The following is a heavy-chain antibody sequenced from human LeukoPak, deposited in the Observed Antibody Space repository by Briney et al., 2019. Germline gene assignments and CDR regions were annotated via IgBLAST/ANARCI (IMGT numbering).Heavy chain of an antibody. J-gene: IGHJ4*02. V-gene: IGHV1-8*03. D-gene: IGHD3-3*01. Sequence: GASVKVSCKASGYTFTSYDINWVRQATGQGLEWMGWMNPNSGNTGYAQKFQGIVTITRNTSISTAYMELSSLRSEDTAVYYCAREITIFGVTQGYWGQGTLVTVSS. CDR2: MNPNSGNT. CDR3: AREITIFGVTQGY. CDR1: GYTFTSYD.